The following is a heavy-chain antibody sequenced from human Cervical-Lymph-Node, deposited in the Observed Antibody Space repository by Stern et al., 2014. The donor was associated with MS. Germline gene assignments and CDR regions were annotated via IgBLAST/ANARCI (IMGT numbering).Heavy chain of an antibody. CDR1: GFSLTTSGMC. Sequence: QVTLKESGPALLKPTQTLTLTCTFSGFSLTTSGMCVSWIRQTPGEALEWLALIDWGDDKFYSTSLKTRLTISKDSSINQVVLTMTNVDPMDTGTYFCARATREYNYVTDHWGQGTLVTVSS. J-gene: IGHJ5*02. CDR3: ARATREYNYVTDH. D-gene: IGHD5-18*01. V-gene: IGHV2-70*13. CDR2: IDWGDDK.